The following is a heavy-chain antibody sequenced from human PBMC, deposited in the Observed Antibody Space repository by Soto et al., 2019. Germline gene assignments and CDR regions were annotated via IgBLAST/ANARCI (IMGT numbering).Heavy chain of an antibody. V-gene: IGHV4-39*01. Sequence: QLQLQESGPGLVKSSETLSLTCSVSGASVSSSHYWGWIRQPPGKGLEWIGSVSYSGSPYYSPSFKSRITISVDTSNNQFSLRVRYVTATDTAVYFCARHYNTGAFFDYWGQGKLVTVSS. D-gene: IGHD1-20*01. CDR1: GASVSSSHY. CDR3: ARHYNTGAFFDY. CDR2: VSYSGSP. J-gene: IGHJ4*02.